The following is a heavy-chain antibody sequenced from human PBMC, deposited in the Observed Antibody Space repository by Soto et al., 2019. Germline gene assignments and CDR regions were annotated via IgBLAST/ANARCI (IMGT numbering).Heavy chain of an antibody. CDR3: AREAAAGSLYYFDY. D-gene: IGHD6-13*01. V-gene: IGHV3-33*01. CDR2: IWYDGSNK. CDR1: GFTFSSYG. Sequence: GRSLRLSCAASGFTFSSYGMHWVRQAPGKGLEWVAVIWYDGSNKYYADSVKGRFTISRDNSKNTLYLQMNSLRAEDTAVYYCAREAAAGSLYYFDYLGQGTLVTVSS. J-gene: IGHJ4*02.